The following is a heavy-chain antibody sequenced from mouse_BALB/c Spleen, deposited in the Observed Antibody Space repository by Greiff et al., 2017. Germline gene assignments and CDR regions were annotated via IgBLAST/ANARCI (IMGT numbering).Heavy chain of an antibody. CDR2: IDPETGGT. D-gene: IGHD2-14*01. J-gene: IGHJ2*01. CDR1: GYTFTDYE. Sequence: QVQLQQSGAELVRPGASVTLSCKASGYTFTDYEMHWVKQTPVHGLEWIGAIDPETGGTAYNQKFKGKATLTADKSSSTAYMELRSLTSEDSAVYYCTREAYRYDGNYFDYWGQGTTLTVSS. V-gene: IGHV1-15*01. CDR3: TREAYRYDGNYFDY.